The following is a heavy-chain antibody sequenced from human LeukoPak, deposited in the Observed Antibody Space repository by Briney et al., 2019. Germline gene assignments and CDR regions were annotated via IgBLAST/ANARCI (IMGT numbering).Heavy chain of an antibody. CDR2: INPNSGGT. CDR3: ARVVSVLGVTTLVYFDY. J-gene: IGHJ4*02. V-gene: IGHV1-2*02. D-gene: IGHD4-17*01. CDR1: GYTFTGYY. Sequence: ASVKVSCKASGYTFTGYYMHWVGRAPGQGLEWMGWINPNSGGTNYAQKFQGRVTMTRDTSISTAYMELSRLRSDDTAVYYCARVVSVLGVTTLVYFDYWGQGTLVTVSS.